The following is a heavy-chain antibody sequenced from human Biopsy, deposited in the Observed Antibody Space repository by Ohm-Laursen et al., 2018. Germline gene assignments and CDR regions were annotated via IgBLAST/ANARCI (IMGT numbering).Heavy chain of an antibody. J-gene: IGHJ4*02. D-gene: IGHD3-22*01. V-gene: IGHV3-33*04. CDR1: GFTFGHYA. Sequence: SLRLSCAASGFTFGHYAMHWVRQAPGKGLEWISLIWYDGTNEDYADSVRGRFTISRDNSKNTLYLQMNSLRVEDTAVYYCAKDWTSQYYYDSMDDYWGQGTLVTVSS. CDR3: AKDWTSQYYYDSMDDY. CDR2: IWYDGTNE.